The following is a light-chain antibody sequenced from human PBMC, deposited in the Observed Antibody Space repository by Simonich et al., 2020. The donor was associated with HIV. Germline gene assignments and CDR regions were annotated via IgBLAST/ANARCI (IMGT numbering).Light chain of an antibody. CDR3: MQALQTPRT. CDR2: LGS. Sequence: DIVMTQSPLSLPVTPGEPASISCMSSQSLLHSNGYNYLDWYLQKPVQSPQLLIYLGSNRAAGVPDRFSGSGSGTDFTLKISRVEAEDVGVYYCMQALQTPRTFGQGTKVEIK. J-gene: IGKJ1*01. CDR1: QSLLHSNGYNY. V-gene: IGKV2-28*01.